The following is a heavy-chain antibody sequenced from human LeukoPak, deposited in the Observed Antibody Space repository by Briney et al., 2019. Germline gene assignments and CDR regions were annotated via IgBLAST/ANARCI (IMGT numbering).Heavy chain of an antibody. J-gene: IGHJ4*02. D-gene: IGHD3-10*01. CDR1: GGSISSSSYY. CDR3: AREVRGVISSGYYFDY. Sequence: SETLSLTCTVSGGSISSSSYYWGWIRQPPGKGLEWIGSIYYSGSTNYNPSLKSRVTISVDTSKNQFSLKLSSVTAADTAVYYCAREVRGVISSGYYFDYWGQGTLVTVSS. CDR2: IYYSGST. V-gene: IGHV4-39*07.